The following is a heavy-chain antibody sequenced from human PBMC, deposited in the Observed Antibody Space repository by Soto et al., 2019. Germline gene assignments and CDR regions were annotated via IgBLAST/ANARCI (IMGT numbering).Heavy chain of an antibody. Sequence: PGGSLRLSCAASGFTFSSYAMSWVRQAPGKGLEWVSAISGSGGSTYYADSVKGRFTISRDNSKNTLYLQMNSLRAEDTAVYYCAKAGIVVVPAAAFDYWGQGTLVTAPQ. J-gene: IGHJ4*02. D-gene: IGHD2-2*01. CDR1: GFTFSSYA. V-gene: IGHV3-23*01. CDR2: ISGSGGST. CDR3: AKAGIVVVPAAAFDY.